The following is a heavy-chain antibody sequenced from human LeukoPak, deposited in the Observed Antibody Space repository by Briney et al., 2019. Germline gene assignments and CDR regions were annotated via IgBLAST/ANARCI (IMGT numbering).Heavy chain of an antibody. Sequence: PGGSLRLSCAASGFTFSNAWMSWVRQAPGKGLEWVGRIKSKTDGGTTDYAAPVKGRFTISGDDSKNTLYLQMNSLRAEDTAVYYCARGGNTVTTPYFDYWGQGTLVTVSS. D-gene: IGHD4-17*01. CDR2: IKSKTDGGTT. CDR1: GFTFSNAW. CDR3: ARGGNTVTTPYFDY. J-gene: IGHJ4*02. V-gene: IGHV3-15*01.